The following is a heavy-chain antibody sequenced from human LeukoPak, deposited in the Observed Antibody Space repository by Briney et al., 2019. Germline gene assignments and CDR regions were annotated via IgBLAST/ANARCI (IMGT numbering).Heavy chain of an antibody. V-gene: IGHV3-21*01. D-gene: IGHD3-10*01. CDR3: ARNYYYRFDY. J-gene: IGHJ4*02. Sequence: GGSLRLSCAASGFTFISDTMNWVRQAPGKGLEWVSSLSSGSTYMYYADSVKGRFTISRDNAKNSLFLQMNSLRAEDTAVYFCARNYYYRFDYWGQGTLVAVSS. CDR2: LSSGSTYM. CDR1: GFTFISDT.